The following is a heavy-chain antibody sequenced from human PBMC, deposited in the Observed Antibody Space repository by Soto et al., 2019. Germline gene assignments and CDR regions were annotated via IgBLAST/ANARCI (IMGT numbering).Heavy chain of an antibody. CDR3: ARLTIFGTYYYYYGMDV. CDR1: GGSISSSSYY. D-gene: IGHD3-3*01. J-gene: IGHJ6*02. Sequence: LSLTCTVSGGSISSSSYYWGWIRQPPGKGLEWIGSIYYSGSTYYNPSLKSRVTISVDTSKNQFSPKLSSVTAADTAVYYCARLTIFGTYYYYYGMDVWGQGTTVTVSS. CDR2: IYYSGST. V-gene: IGHV4-39*01.